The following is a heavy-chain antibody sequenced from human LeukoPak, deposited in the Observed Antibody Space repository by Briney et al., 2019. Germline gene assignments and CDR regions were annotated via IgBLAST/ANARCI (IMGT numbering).Heavy chain of an antibody. Sequence: ASVKVSCKASGYIFTAYYMHWVGQAPGQGLEWLGWINPNSGGTNYAQKFQGRVTMTRDTSITTAYMELSRLSSDDTAVYYCASSVSSRWSIIDYWGQGTLVTVSS. D-gene: IGHD6-13*01. V-gene: IGHV1-2*02. CDR2: INPNSGGT. CDR3: ASSVSSRWSIIDY. J-gene: IGHJ4*02. CDR1: GYIFTAYY.